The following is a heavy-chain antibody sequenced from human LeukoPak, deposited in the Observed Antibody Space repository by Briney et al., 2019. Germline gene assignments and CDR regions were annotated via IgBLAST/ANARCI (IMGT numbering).Heavy chain of an antibody. Sequence: ASVKVSCKASGGTFSSYAISWVRQAPGQGLEWMGRIIPILGIANYAQKFQGRVTITADKSTSTAYMELSSLRSEDTAVYYCVREMGLAGSDFDYWGQGTLVTVSS. CDR3: VREMGLAGSDFDY. J-gene: IGHJ4*02. CDR2: IIPILGIA. D-gene: IGHD2-8*01. CDR1: GGTFSSYA. V-gene: IGHV1-69*04.